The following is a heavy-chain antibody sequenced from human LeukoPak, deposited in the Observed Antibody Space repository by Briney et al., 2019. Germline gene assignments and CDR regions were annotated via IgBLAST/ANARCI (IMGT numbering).Heavy chain of an antibody. V-gene: IGHV3-11*01. J-gene: IGHJ4*02. CDR3: ARLYSTSSLLY. CDR1: GFTLSDFY. D-gene: IGHD6-6*01. Sequence: GGSLRLSSAASGFTLSDFYMSWIRQAPGEGLEWVSYISGSGRSIHYADSVKGRFTISRDNAKNSLYLQMNTLRAEDTAVYYCARLYSTSSLLYWGQGTLVTVSS. CDR2: ISGSGRSI.